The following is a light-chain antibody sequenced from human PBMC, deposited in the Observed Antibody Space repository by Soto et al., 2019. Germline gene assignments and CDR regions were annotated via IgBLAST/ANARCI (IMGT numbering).Light chain of an antibody. CDR1: QSVRGN. V-gene: IGKV3-15*01. J-gene: IGKJ5*01. Sequence: IVTAQSPATLSVSRGEIAALSGRASQSVRGNLAWYQQKPVQSPRLLIYGASSRATGIPVRFSGSGSGTEFTLTISSLQSEDFAVYYCQQYNNWPFITFGQGTRLEIK. CDR2: GAS. CDR3: QQYNNWPFIT.